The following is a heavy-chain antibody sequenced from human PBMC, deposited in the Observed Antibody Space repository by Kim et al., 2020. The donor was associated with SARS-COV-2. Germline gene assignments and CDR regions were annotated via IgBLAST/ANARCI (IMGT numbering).Heavy chain of an antibody. D-gene: IGHD3-9*01. V-gene: IGHV3-30*01. J-gene: IGHJ4*02. CDR3: ARDRPVLRYFDWLLFDY. Sequence: VKGRFTISRDNSKNTLYLQMNSLRAEDTAVYYCARDRPVLRYFDWLLFDYWGQGTLVTVSS.